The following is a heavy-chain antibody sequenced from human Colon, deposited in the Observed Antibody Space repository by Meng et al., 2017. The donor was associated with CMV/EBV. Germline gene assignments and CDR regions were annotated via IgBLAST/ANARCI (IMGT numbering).Heavy chain of an antibody. D-gene: IGHD2-8*02. CDR1: GFAFSDYA. V-gene: IGHV3-23*01. J-gene: IGHJ5*02. Sequence: GGSLRLSCAASGFAFSDYAMTWVRRAPGKGLEWVSFISDSGYTNYGDPVKGRFTISRDNSKNTVFLQMSSLRADDTGIYFCAKIRKGGYFTGGSCFDTWGQGTQVTVSS. CDR2: ISDSGYT. CDR3: AKIRKGGYFTGGSCFDT.